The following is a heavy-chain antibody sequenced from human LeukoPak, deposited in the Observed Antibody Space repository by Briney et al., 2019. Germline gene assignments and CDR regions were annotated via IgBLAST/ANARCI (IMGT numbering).Heavy chain of an antibody. Sequence: SVKVSCKTSGYIFNNYGVSWVRQAPGQGLEWMGGIIPIFGTANYAQKFQGRVTITADKSTSTAYMELSSLRSEDTAVYYCARSQGGTEGENDAFDIWGQGTMVTVSS. J-gene: IGHJ3*02. D-gene: IGHD1-14*01. CDR3: ARSQGGTEGENDAFDI. CDR2: IIPIFGTA. V-gene: IGHV1-69*06. CDR1: GYIFNNYG.